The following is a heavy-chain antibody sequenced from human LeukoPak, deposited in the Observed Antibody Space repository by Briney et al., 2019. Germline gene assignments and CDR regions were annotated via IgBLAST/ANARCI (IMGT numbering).Heavy chain of an antibody. CDR1: GFTFSIFL. V-gene: IGHV3-30*04. CDR2: ISSGSEK. D-gene: IGHD1-26*01. Sequence: GRSLRLSCEASGFTFSIFLLHWVRQAAGKGLEWVALISSGSEKYYADSVKGRFTISRDNSKNMLYLQMNSLRADDTAVYYCARELELSAVYYFDSWGQGTLVIVSS. CDR3: ARELELSAVYYFDS. J-gene: IGHJ4*02.